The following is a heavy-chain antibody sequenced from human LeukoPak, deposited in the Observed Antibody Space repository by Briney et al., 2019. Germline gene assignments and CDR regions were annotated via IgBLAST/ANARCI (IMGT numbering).Heavy chain of an antibody. V-gene: IGHV3-23*01. D-gene: IGHD2-21*01. J-gene: IGHJ4*02. Sequence: GGSLRLSCVASGFTFNIYGMSWVRQAPGKGLEWVSSVDGGDDIHYADSVKGRFTGYRDDAKNTVYLQMNSLRVEDTAIYFCAKDATPRNRLWDHFDSWGQGTLVSVSS. CDR3: AKDATPRNRLWDHFDS. CDR1: GFTFNIYG. CDR2: VDGGDDI.